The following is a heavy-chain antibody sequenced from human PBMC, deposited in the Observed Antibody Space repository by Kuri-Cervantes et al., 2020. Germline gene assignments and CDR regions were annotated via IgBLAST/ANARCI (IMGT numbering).Heavy chain of an antibody. Sequence: GSLSLTCTVSGGSISSYYWSWIRQPPGKGLEWIGYIYYSGSTNYNPSLKSRVTISVDTSKNQFSLKLSSVTAADTAVYYCARGDGDYGDYFVDYWGQGTLVTVSS. CDR2: IYYSGST. CDR3: ARGDGDYGDYFVDY. CDR1: GGSISSYY. D-gene: IGHD4-17*01. V-gene: IGHV4-59*01. J-gene: IGHJ4*02.